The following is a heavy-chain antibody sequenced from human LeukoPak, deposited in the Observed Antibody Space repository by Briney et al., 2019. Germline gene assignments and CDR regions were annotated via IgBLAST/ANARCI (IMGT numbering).Heavy chain of an antibody. Sequence: ASVKVSRKASGYTFTSYYMHWVRQAPGQGLEWMGIINPSGGSTSYAQKFQGRVTMTRDTPTSTVYMELSSLRSEDTAVYYCARNYDSSGYYEGYYFDYWGQGTLVTVSS. D-gene: IGHD3-22*01. CDR1: GYTFTSYY. CDR2: INPSGGST. CDR3: ARNYDSSGYYEGYYFDY. J-gene: IGHJ4*02. V-gene: IGHV1-46*01.